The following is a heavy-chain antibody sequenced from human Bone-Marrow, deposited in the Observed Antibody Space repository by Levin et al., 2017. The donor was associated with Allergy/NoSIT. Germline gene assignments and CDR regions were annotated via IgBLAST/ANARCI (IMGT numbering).Heavy chain of an antibody. Sequence: SETLSLTCTVSGGSISSGGYYWSWIRQHPGKGLEWIGYIYYSGSTYYNPSLKSRVTISVDTSKNQFSLKLSSVTAADTAVYYCARERPGGGRLGDYYYYMDVWGKGTTVTVSS. CDR1: GGSISSGGYY. V-gene: IGHV4-31*03. CDR2: IYYSGST. D-gene: IGHD2-15*01. J-gene: IGHJ6*03. CDR3: ARERPGGGRLGDYYYYMDV.